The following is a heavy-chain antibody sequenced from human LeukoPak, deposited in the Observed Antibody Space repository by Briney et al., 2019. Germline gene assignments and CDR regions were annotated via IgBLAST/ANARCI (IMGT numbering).Heavy chain of an antibody. CDR3: ARLSAYYYGSYFYYYMDV. J-gene: IGHJ6*03. Sequence: PGGSLRLSCEGSGFIFCSYWMTWVRQLPGKGPEWVANIRQEESERYFADSVKGRFTISRDNAKKSVYLHMSSLRAEDTALYYCARLSAYYYGSYFYYYMDVWGKGTTVTVSS. CDR2: IRQEESER. V-gene: IGHV3-7*01. CDR1: GFIFCSYW. D-gene: IGHD3-10*01.